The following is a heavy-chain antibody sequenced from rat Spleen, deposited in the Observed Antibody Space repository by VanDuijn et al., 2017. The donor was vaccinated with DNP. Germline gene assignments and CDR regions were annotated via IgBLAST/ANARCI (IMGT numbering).Heavy chain of an antibody. J-gene: IGHJ2*01. D-gene: IGHD4-3*01. V-gene: IGHV2-6*01. CDR1: GFSLTSYT. Sequence: QVQLKESGPGLVQPSQTLSLTCTVSGFSLTSYTVSWVRQPPGKGLEWIAAISSGENTYYNPALKSRLSISRDTSKSQVFLKMNSLQTEDTATYYCVRDPYNSGFDYWGQGVMVTVSS. CDR2: ISSGENT. CDR3: VRDPYNSGFDY.